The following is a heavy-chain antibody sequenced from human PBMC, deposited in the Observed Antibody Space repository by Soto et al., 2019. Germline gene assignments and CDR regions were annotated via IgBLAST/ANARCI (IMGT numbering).Heavy chain of an antibody. CDR3: AKGVGRLSRDSCFDY. CDR2: ISYDGSNK. CDR1: GGKFGSYG. J-gene: IGHJ4*02. V-gene: IGHV3-30*18. D-gene: IGHD1-26*01. Sequence: GGPLRVSCTVAGGKFGSYGMHRVRKAPGKGLEWVAVISYDGSNKYYADSVKGRFTISRDNSKNTLYLQMNSLRAEDTAVYYCAKGVGRLSRDSCFDYRGQAILVTGYS.